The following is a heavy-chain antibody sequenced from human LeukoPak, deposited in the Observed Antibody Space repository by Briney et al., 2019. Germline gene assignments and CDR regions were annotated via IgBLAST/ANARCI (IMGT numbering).Heavy chain of an antibody. CDR3: AHPSTPDYGGLDY. CDR1: GFTFSSYA. V-gene: IGHV3-23*01. D-gene: IGHD4-17*01. Sequence: GGSLRLSCAASGFTFSSYAMSWVRQAPGKGLEWVSAITGSGGSIYYADSVRGRFTISRDNSKNTLYLQMSSLRAEDTAIYYCAHPSTPDYGGLDYWGQGTLVTVSS. CDR2: ITGSGGSI. J-gene: IGHJ4*02.